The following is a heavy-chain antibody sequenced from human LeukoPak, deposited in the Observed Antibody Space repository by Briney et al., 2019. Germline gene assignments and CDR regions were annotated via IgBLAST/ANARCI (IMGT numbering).Heavy chain of an antibody. CDR1: GYTFTGYY. CDR3: SRSPHYSNHYYYYMDV. Sequence: GASVKVSCKASGYTFTGYYMHWVRQAPGPGLEWMGWINPNSGGTNYAQRFQGRVTMTRDTSISTAYMQLSRLRSDDTAVYYCSRSPHYSNHYYYYMDVWGKGTTVTVSS. V-gene: IGHV1-2*02. CDR2: INPNSGGT. D-gene: IGHD4-11*01. J-gene: IGHJ6*03.